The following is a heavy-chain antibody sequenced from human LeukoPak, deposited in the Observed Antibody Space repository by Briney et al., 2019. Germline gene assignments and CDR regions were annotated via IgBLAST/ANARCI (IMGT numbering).Heavy chain of an antibody. D-gene: IGHD5-24*01. CDR2: TYSRSQWYN. Sequence: SQTLSLTCAISGDSVSTNSAAWNWIRKSPSRGLEWLGRTYSRSQWYNDYAVSVKSRIIINPDTSRNQFSLQLNSVTPEDTAVYYCARTISGYFDYWGQGTLVTVSS. CDR1: GDSVSTNSAA. J-gene: IGHJ4*02. V-gene: IGHV6-1*01. CDR3: ARTISGYFDY.